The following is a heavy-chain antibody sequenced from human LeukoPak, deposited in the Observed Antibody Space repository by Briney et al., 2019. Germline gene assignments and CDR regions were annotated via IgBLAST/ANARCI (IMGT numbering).Heavy chain of an antibody. CDR3: ARDRGMGWFDP. CDR2: ISSSSSYI. CDR1: GFIFSSYS. V-gene: IGHV3-21*01. J-gene: IGHJ5*02. Sequence: GGSLRLSCAASGFIFSSYSVNWVRQAPGKGLEWVSSISSSSSYIYYADSVKGRFTISRDNAKNSLYLQMNSLRAEDTAVYYCARDRGMGWFDPWGQGTLVTVSS. D-gene: IGHD3-10*01.